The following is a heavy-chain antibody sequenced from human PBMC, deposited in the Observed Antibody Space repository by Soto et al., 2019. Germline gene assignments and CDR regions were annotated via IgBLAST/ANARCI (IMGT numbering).Heavy chain of an antibody. CDR1: GGSISSYY. Sequence: PSETLSLTCTVSGGSISSYYWSWIRQPPGKGLEWIGYIYYSGSTNYNPSLKSRVTISVDTSKNQFSLKLSSVTAADTAVYYCERDRFLFKFDFWGQGTLVTVSS. J-gene: IGHJ4*02. CDR2: IYYSGST. CDR3: ERDRFLFKFDF. D-gene: IGHD3-10*01. V-gene: IGHV4-59*01.